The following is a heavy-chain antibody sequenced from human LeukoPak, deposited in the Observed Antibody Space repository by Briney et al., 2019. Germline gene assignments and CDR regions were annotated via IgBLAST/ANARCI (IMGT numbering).Heavy chain of an antibody. CDR2: IWYDGINK. CDR1: GFTFSNYG. J-gene: IGHJ4*02. Sequence: GGSLRLSCTASGFTFSNYGMHWVRQAPDKGLEWVALIWYDGINKYYADSVKGRFTISRDNSKNTVYLQMNSLRAEDTAVYYCARDPPDYGDYLSPGYWGQGTLVTVSS. CDR3: ARDPPDYGDYLSPGY. V-gene: IGHV3-33*01. D-gene: IGHD4-17*01.